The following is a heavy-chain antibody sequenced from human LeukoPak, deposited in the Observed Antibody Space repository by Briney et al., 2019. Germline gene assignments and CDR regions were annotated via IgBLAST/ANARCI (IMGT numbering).Heavy chain of an antibody. Sequence: SETLSLTCAVYGGSFSGYYWSWIRQPPGKGLEWIGEINHSGSTNYNPSLKSRVTISVDTSKNQFSLKLTSVTAADTAGYYLARVSVVGTGGHDNWGQGPLVTVS. CDR2: INHSGST. CDR3: ARVSVVGTGGHDN. D-gene: IGHD1-1*01. CDR1: GGSFSGYY. J-gene: IGHJ4*02. V-gene: IGHV4-34*01.